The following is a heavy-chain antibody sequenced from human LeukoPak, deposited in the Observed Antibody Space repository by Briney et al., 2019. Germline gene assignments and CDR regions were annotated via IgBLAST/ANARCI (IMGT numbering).Heavy chain of an antibody. CDR2: IIPIFGTA. J-gene: IGHJ3*02. CDR1: GGTFSSYA. CDR3: ARERHAGITPREGLFDI. V-gene: IGHV1-69*06. Sequence: SVKVSCKASGGTFSSYAISWVRQAPGQGLEWMGGIIPIFGTANYAQKFQGRVTITADKSTSTAYMELSSLRSEDTAVYYCARERHAGITPREGLFDIWGQGTMVTVSS. D-gene: IGHD3-10*01.